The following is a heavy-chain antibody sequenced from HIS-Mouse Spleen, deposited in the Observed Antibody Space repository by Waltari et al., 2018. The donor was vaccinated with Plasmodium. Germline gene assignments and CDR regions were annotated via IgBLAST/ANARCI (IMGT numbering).Heavy chain of an antibody. CDR3: AKSGSYYAFDI. J-gene: IGHJ3*02. Sequence: EVQLLESGGGLVQPGGSLRLSCAASGFTFSSYSMSLVRQAPGEGMVWGLAMSGSCGVTSYAGSVKGRFTISRDDSKNTLYLQMNSLRAEDTAVYYCAKSGSYYAFDIWGQGTMVTVSS. V-gene: IGHV3-23*01. CDR1: GFTFSSYS. CDR2: MSGSCGVT. D-gene: IGHD1-26*01.